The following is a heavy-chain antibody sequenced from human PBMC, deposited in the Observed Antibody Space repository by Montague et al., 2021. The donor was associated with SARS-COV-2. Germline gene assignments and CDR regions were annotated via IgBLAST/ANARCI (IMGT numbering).Heavy chain of an antibody. V-gene: IGHV3-30-3*01. Sequence: SLRLSCAASGFTFSGYAMHWVRQAPGKGLEWVAVISYDGSNKYYADSVKGRFTISRDNSKNTLYLQMNSLRAEDTAVYYCARDRGMITFGGVIVIGGMDVWGQGTTATVSS. CDR3: ARDRGMITFGGVIVIGGMDV. CDR2: ISYDGSNK. J-gene: IGHJ6*02. CDR1: GFTFSGYA. D-gene: IGHD3-16*02.